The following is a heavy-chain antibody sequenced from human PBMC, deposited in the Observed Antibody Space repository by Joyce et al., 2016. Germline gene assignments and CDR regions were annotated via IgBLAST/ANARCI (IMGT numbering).Heavy chain of an antibody. Sequence: QEQLEESGGGVVQQGTSLRFSCKASGRIFSGYAMNWVRQAQGKGREWGAIISYDGTNKFYADSVRGRFTISRDNYKNTLFLQMNSLTIEDAGVYYCARRSGIPAGRRPGAFDMWGQGTVVTVSS. CDR1: GRIFSGYA. CDR3: ARRSGIPAGRRPGAFDM. D-gene: IGHD6-13*01. J-gene: IGHJ3*02. V-gene: IGHV3-30*04. CDR2: ISYDGTNK.